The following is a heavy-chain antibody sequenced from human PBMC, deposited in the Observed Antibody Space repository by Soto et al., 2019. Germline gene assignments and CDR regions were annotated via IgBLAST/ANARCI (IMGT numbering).Heavy chain of an antibody. J-gene: IGHJ3*02. V-gene: IGHV1-69*13. D-gene: IGHD3-22*01. Sequence: GASVKVSFKASGCSFSSYAVSWVRQAPGQGLEWMGGIIPIFGTANYAQKFQGRVTITADESTSTAYMELSSLRSEDTAVYYCARDWPGGSSGSAHDAFDIWGQGTMVTVSS. CDR2: IIPIFGTA. CDR3: ARDWPGGSSGSAHDAFDI. CDR1: GCSFSSYA.